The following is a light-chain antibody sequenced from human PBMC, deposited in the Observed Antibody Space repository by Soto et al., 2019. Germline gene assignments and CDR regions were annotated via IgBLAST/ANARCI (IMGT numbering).Light chain of an antibody. J-gene: IGLJ1*01. Sequence: QSVLAQPASVSWSPGQSITISCTGTSSDVGGYNYVSWYQQHPGKAPKLMIYDVSNRPSGVSNRFSGSKSGNTASLTISGLQAEDESDYYCSSYTGSSTYVFGTGTKVTVL. V-gene: IGLV2-14*01. CDR3: SSYTGSSTYV. CDR1: SSDVGGYNY. CDR2: DVS.